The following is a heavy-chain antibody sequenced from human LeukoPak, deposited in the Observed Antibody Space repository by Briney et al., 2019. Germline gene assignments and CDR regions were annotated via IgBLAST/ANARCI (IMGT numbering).Heavy chain of an antibody. Sequence: PSETLSLTCAVYGGSFSGYYWSWIRQPPGKGLEWIGEINHGGGTNYNPSLKNRLTISVVTSKNQVSLNLSSVTAADTAVYYRARGLSIDGSRYNWFDPWGQGTLVTVSS. CDR2: INHGGGT. V-gene: IGHV4-34*01. D-gene: IGHD3-10*01. J-gene: IGHJ5*02. CDR3: ARGLSIDGSRYNWFDP. CDR1: GGSFSGYY.